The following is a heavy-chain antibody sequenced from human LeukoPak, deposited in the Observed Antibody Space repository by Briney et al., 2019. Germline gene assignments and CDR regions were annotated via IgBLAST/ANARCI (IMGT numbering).Heavy chain of an antibody. CDR3: ARLSVVPAATPFDP. Sequence: ASVKVSCKASGYTFTGYYMHWVRQAPGQGLEWMGWINPNSGGTNYAQEFQGRVTMTGDTSISTAYMELSRLRSDDTAVYYCARLSVVPAATPFDPWGQGTLVTVSS. CDR2: INPNSGGT. CDR1: GYTFTGYY. J-gene: IGHJ5*02. D-gene: IGHD2-2*01. V-gene: IGHV1-2*02.